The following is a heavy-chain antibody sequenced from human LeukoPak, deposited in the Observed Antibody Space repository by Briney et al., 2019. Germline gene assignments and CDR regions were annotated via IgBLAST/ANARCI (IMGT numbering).Heavy chain of an antibody. D-gene: IGHD3-22*01. CDR1: GGSISSSSYY. J-gene: IGHJ4*02. V-gene: IGHV4-39*07. Sequence: SETLSLTCTVSGGSISSSSYYWGWIRQPPGKGLEWIGSIYYSGSTCYNPSLKSRVTISVDTSKNQFSLKLSSVTAADTAVYYCARNDYDSSGYYFDYWGQGTLVTVSS. CDR3: ARNDYDSSGYYFDY. CDR2: IYYSGST.